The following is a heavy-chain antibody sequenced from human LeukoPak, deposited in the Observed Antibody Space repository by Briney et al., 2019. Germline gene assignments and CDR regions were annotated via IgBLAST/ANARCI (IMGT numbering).Heavy chain of an antibody. Sequence: GGSLRLSCEASGFTFNNFGMHWVRQAPGKGLEWVAFIVYDESKKYYAESVKGRFTISRDDSKNTLYLQMNSLRAEDTAVYYCAKIYSSGWYGDDDGYFDYWGQGTLVTVSS. J-gene: IGHJ4*02. CDR3: AKIYSSGWYGDDDGYFDY. CDR1: GFTFNNFG. D-gene: IGHD6-19*01. CDR2: IVYDESKK. V-gene: IGHV3-30*02.